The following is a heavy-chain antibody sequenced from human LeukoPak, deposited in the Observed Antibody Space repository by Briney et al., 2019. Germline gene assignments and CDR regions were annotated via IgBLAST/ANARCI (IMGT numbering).Heavy chain of an antibody. CDR1: GFTFSINA. CDR3: ASHYYDTSGYFRPFDR. D-gene: IGHD3-22*01. V-gene: IGHV3-23*01. Sequence: HPGGSLRLSCSASGFTFSINAMSWVRQAPGKGLEWVSAINDNGGSTYYADSVKGRFTISRDNSKNTLYLQMNSLRVEDTAKYYCASHYYDTSGYFRPFDRWGQGTLVTVSS. J-gene: IGHJ4*02. CDR2: INDNGGST.